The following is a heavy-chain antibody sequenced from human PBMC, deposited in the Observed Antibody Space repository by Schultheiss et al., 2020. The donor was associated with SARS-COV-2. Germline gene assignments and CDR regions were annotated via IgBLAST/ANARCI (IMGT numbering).Heavy chain of an antibody. CDR1: GFTFSSYA. J-gene: IGHJ4*02. V-gene: IGHV3-23*01. CDR3: TRLGILTGGDY. Sequence: GGSLRLSCAASGFTFSSYAMHWVRQAPGKGLEWVSTISGSGGSTYHADSVKGRFTISRDNSKNTLYLQMNSLRAEDTAVYYCTRLGILTGGDYWGQGTLVTVSS. CDR2: ISGSGGST. D-gene: IGHD3-9*01.